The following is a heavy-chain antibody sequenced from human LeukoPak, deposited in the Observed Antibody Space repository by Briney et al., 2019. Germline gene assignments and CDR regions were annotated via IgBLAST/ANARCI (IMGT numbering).Heavy chain of an antibody. Sequence: EASVKVSCKASGYSFTGSFMHGGRQAPGKGLEWMGRINPNSGGTNDAQKFQGRVTMTRDTSISTAYMELSRLRSDDTAVYYCAREDQLGNFDYWGQGTLVTVSS. CDR3: AREDQLGNFDY. V-gene: IGHV1-2*06. CDR2: INPNSGGT. J-gene: IGHJ4*02. D-gene: IGHD7-27*01. CDR1: GYSFTGSF.